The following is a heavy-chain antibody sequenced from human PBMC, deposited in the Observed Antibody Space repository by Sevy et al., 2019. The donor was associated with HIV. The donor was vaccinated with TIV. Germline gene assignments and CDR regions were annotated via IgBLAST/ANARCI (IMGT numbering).Heavy chain of an antibody. D-gene: IGHD6-19*01. V-gene: IGHV5-51*01. CDR1: GYSFTSYW. Sequence: GESLKISCKGSGYSFTSYWIGWVRQMPGKGLEWMGIIYPGDPDTRYSPSFQGQVTISADKSISTAYLQWSSLKASDTAIYYCARRAYSSGWYYFDYWGQGTLVTVSS. CDR2: IYPGDPDT. J-gene: IGHJ4*02. CDR3: ARRAYSSGWYYFDY.